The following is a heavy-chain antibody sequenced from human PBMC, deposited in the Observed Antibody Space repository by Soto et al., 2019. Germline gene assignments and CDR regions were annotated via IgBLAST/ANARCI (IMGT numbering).Heavy chain of an antibody. V-gene: IGHV3-13*01. CDR3: ARGYLLTPAWLQNPYRWAFDI. J-gene: IGHJ3*02. CDR2: IGTAGDT. D-gene: IGHD3-16*01. Sequence: GGSLRLSCAASGFTFSSFDMHWVRQATGKGLEWVSAIGTAGDTYYPGSVKGRFTISRENAKNSLYLQMNSLRAGDTAVYYCARGYLLTPAWLQNPYRWAFDIWGQGTMVTVSS. CDR1: GFTFSSFD.